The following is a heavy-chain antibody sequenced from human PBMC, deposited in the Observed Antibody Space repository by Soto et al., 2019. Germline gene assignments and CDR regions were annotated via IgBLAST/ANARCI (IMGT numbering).Heavy chain of an antibody. D-gene: IGHD2-15*01. CDR3: ARARGYCSGGSCDQNDAFDI. CDR1: GFTFSSYA. CDR2: ISYDGSNK. V-gene: IGHV3-30-3*01. Sequence: GGSLRLSCAASGFTFSSYAMHWVRQAPGKGLEWVAVISYDGSNKYYADSVKGRFTISRDNSKNTLYLQMNSLRAEDTAVYYCARARGYCSGGSCDQNDAFDIWGQGTMVTVSS. J-gene: IGHJ3*02.